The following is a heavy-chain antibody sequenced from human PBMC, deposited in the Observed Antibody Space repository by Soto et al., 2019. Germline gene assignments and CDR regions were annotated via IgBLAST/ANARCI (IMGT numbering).Heavy chain of an antibody. J-gene: IGHJ4*02. D-gene: IGHD2-8*01. CDR2: ISGSNNNI. CDR3: ARGGLWCSDFYFFEY. Sequence: GGSLRLSCAASGFTLSNYEMNWVRQAPGKGLEWISKISGSNNNIYYADSVRGRFTISRDNAKNSLYLQMNHLRAADTAIYYCARGGLWCSDFYFFEYWGLGTQVTVSS. V-gene: IGHV3-48*03. CDR1: GFTLSNYE.